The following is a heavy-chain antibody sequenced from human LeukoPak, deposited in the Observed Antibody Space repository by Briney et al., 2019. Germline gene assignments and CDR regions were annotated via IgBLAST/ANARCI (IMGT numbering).Heavy chain of an antibody. Sequence: GGSLRLSCAASGFTFSDSYMSWIRQAPAKGLDWLSYISSSGSTIYYADSVKGRFTISRDSAKNSLYLQMNSLRAEDTAVYYCARDGSAYSYYFDYWGQGTLVTVSS. CDR1: GFTFSDSY. V-gene: IGHV3-11*01. CDR2: ISSSGSTI. J-gene: IGHJ4*02. D-gene: IGHD3-22*01. CDR3: ARDGSAYSYYFDY.